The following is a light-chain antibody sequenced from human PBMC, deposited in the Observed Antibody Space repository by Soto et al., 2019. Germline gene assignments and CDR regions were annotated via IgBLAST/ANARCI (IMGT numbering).Light chain of an antibody. V-gene: IGLV1-51*01. CDR3: GTWDTSLSAGV. J-gene: IGLJ2*01. CDR1: SSNIGDNY. CDR2: DNS. Sequence: QSVLTQPPSVSAAPGQKVNISCSGSSSNIGDNYVSWYQQFPGTAPKLLIYDNSQRPSGIPDRFSGSTSGTSATLGITGLQTGDEADYYCGTWDTSLSAGVFGGGTKLTVL.